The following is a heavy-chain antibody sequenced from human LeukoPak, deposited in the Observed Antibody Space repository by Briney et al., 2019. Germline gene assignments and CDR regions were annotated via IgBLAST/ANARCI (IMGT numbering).Heavy chain of an antibody. J-gene: IGHJ4*02. CDR3: ARGPGQWWLLSY. CDR2: ISSSSSYI. CDR1: GFTFSSYS. V-gene: IGHV3-21*01. D-gene: IGHD3-22*01. Sequence: PGGSLRLSCAASGFTFSSYSMNWVRQAPGKGLEGVSSISSSSSYIYYADSVKGRFTISRDNAKNSLYLQMNSLRAEDTAVYYCARGPGQWWLLSYWGQGTLVTVSS.